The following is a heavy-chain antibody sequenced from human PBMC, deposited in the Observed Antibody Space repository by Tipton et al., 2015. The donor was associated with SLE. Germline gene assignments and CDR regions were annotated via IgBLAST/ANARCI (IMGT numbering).Heavy chain of an antibody. D-gene: IGHD1-26*01. CDR1: GGSIRTEY. J-gene: IGHJ4*02. Sequence: TLSLTCTVSGGSIRTEYWSWIRQPPGKGLEWIGYIYYSGSTYYNPSLKSRVTISVDTSKSQFSLKLSSVTAADTAMYYCARGLFGWELPYWGQGTLVTVSS. CDR3: ARGLFGWELPY. CDR2: IYYSGST. V-gene: IGHV4-59*12.